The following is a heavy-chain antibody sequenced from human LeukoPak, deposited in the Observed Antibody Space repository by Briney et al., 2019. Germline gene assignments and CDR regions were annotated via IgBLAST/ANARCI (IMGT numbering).Heavy chain of an antibody. J-gene: IGHJ4*02. CDR1: GFTVSSNY. CDR2: IYSGGST. CDR3: AISSGWYFGNFDY. D-gene: IGHD6-19*01. V-gene: IGHV3-53*01. Sequence: GGSLRLSCAASGFTVSSNYMSWVRQAPGKGLEWVSVIYSGGSTYYADSVKGRFTISRDNSKNTLYLQMNSLRAVDTAVYYCAISSGWYFGNFDYWGQGTLVTVSS.